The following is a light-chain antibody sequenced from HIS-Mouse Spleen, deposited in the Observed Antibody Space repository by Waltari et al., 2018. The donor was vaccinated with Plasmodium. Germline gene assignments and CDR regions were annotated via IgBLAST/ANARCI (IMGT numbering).Light chain of an antibody. CDR2: DVS. J-gene: IGLJ2*01. V-gene: IGLV2-11*01. Sequence: QSALTQPRSVSGSPGQSVTISCTGPSSDVVGYNYVSWYQQHPGKAPKLRIYDVSKRPSGVPDRFSGSKSGNTASLTISGLQAEDEADYYCCSYAGSYTSSFGGGTKLTVL. CDR1: SSDVVGYNY. CDR3: CSYAGSYTSS.